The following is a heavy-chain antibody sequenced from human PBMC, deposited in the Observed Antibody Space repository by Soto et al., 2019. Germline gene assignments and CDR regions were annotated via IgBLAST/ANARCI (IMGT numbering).Heavy chain of an antibody. CDR2: ISAVSTYI. V-gene: IGHV3-21*01. CDR3: ARVANIKVGGIKTYYFDS. Sequence: PGGSLRLSCVASGFNFGSYGMYWVRQAPGKRLEWVSSISAVSTYIYYGDSVKGRFTISRDNAKNSMFLQMDSLTVEDTAVYYCARVANIKVGGIKTYYFDSWRQGIPVTVSS. CDR1: GFNFGSYG. D-gene: IGHD3-10*01. J-gene: IGHJ4*02.